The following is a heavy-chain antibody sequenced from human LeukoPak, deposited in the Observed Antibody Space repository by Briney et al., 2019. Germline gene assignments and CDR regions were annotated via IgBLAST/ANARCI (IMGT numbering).Heavy chain of an antibody. CDR2: INPNSGGT. J-gene: IGHJ5*02. CDR1: GYTFTSHY. CDR3: ARDNAYNWNPENWFDP. V-gene: IGHV1-2*02. Sequence: VSVKVSCKASGYTFTSHYMHWVRQAPGQGLEWMGWINPNSGGTNYAQKFQGRVTMTRDTSISTAYMELSRLRSDDTAVYYCARDNAYNWNPENWFDPWGQGTLVTVSS. D-gene: IGHD1-20*01.